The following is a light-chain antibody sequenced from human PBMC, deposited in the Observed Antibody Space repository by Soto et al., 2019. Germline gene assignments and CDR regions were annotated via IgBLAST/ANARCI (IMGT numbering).Light chain of an antibody. CDR3: QQYNNWPPGGYT. CDR1: QTITTS. V-gene: IGKV3D-15*01. CDR2: GAS. J-gene: IGKJ2*01. Sequence: EIVLTQSPGTLSLSPGERATLFCRASQTITTSQLAWYQQKPGQAPRVLIFGASNRATGIPDRFSGSGSGTAFTLTISSLQSEDFAVYYCQQYNNWPPGGYTFGQGTKLEIK.